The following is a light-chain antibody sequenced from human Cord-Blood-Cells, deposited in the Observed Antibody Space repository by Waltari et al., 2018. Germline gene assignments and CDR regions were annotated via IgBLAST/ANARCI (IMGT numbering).Light chain of an antibody. CDR3: QQSYSTLALT. Sequence: DIQMTQSQSSLSASVGDRVTITCRASQSISSYLNWYQQKPGKAPKLLISAASSLQSGVPSRFSGSGSGTDFTLTISSLQPEDFASYYCQQSYSTLALTFGGGTKVEIK. CDR1: QSISSY. J-gene: IGKJ4*01. V-gene: IGKV1-39*01. CDR2: AAS.